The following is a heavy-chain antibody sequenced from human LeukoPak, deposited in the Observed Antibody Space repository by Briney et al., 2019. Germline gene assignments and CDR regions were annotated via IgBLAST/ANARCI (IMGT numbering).Heavy chain of an antibody. D-gene: IGHD3-10*01. Sequence: GGSLRLSCAASGFTFSSYAMSWVRQAPGKGLEWVSAISGSGGSTYYADSVKGRFTISRDNSKSTLCIQMNSLRAEDTAVYYCARAKPKNMVRGLIMRRESRYYFDYWGQGTLVTVSS. V-gene: IGHV3-23*01. CDR1: GFTFSSYA. J-gene: IGHJ4*02. CDR2: ISGSGGST. CDR3: ARAKPKNMVRGLIMRRESRYYFDY.